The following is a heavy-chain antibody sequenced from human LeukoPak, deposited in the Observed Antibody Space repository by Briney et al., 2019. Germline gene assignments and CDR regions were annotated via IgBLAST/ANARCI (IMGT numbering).Heavy chain of an antibody. V-gene: IGHV1-2*02. CDR2: INPNSCGT. Sequence: ASVKVSCKASGYTFTAYYMHWARQAPGQGLEWMGWINPNSCGTNYAQKFQGRVTMTRDTSISTAYMELTRLTFDDTAVYYCAKNGNTGYTSSWYWFDPWGQGTLVTVSS. CDR3: AKNGNTGYTSSWYWFDP. CDR1: GYTFTAYY. J-gene: IGHJ5*02. D-gene: IGHD6-13*01.